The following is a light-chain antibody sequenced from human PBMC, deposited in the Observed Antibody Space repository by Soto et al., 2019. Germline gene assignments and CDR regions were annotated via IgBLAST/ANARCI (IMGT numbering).Light chain of an antibody. CDR1: QTLFNSDDANTY. CDR2: ALS. CDR3: MQRMEFPLT. Sequence: DVVVTQTPLYLPVTPGEPASISCRSSQTLFNSDDANTYLDWYLQKSGQSPQLLIYALSYRASGVTDRFSGSGSGTDFTLKISRVEAEDVGVYYCMQRMEFPLTFGPGTKVDIK. V-gene: IGKV2-40*01. J-gene: IGKJ3*01.